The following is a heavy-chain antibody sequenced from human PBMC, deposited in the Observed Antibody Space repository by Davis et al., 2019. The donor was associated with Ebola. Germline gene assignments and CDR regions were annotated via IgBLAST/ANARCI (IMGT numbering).Heavy chain of an antibody. CDR2: ISWNSDSI. CDR1: GFAFGDYA. J-gene: IGHJ4*02. V-gene: IGHV3-9*01. CDR3: ATVRRASTPIY. D-gene: IGHD2-15*01. Sequence: SLKISCAGSGFAFGDYAMHWVRQAPGKGLEWVSGISWNSDSIVYADSVKGRITISRDNAKNSLYLQMNSLRAEDTAVYYCATVRRASTPIYWGQGTLVTVSS.